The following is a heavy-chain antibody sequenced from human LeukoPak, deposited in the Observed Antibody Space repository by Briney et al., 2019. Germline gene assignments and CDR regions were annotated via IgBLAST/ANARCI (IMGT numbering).Heavy chain of an antibody. CDR3: ARSPGGNARTWLDY. CDR1: GYTFTNYA. D-gene: IGHD4-23*01. Sequence: ASVKVSCKASGYTFTNYALHWVRQAPGQRLEWMGWTNGATGNTRFSQDFQGRLTITIDTSASTVYMELSSLRSEDTAVYYCARSPGGNARTWLDYWGQGTLVTVSS. CDR2: TNGATGNT. V-gene: IGHV1-3*02. J-gene: IGHJ4*02.